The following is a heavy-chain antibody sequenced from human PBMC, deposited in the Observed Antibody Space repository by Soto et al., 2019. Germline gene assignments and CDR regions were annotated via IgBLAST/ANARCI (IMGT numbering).Heavy chain of an antibody. CDR2: ISGSGDNT. CDR3: AKDLYRGITLMMYSHFDS. CDR1: GFTFSNNA. V-gene: IGHV3-23*01. J-gene: IGHJ4*02. Sequence: EVQLLESGGGLVQPGGSLRLSCAASGFTFSNNAMSWVRQAPGKGLEWVSIISGSGDNTYYAASVRGRFTISRDNSKNTLYLQMNSLRAEDTAIYYCAKDLYRGITLMMYSHFDSWGPGTLVTASS. D-gene: IGHD2-8*01.